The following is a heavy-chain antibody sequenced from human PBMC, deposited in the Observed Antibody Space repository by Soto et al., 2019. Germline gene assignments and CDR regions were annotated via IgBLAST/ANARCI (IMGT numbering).Heavy chain of an antibody. J-gene: IGHJ6*02. D-gene: IGHD3-22*01. V-gene: IGHV1-46*01. CDR3: ARYDSSGYYWPYYYYGMDV. CDR1: GYTFTSYY. CDR2: INPSGGST. Sequence: ASVKVSCKASGYTFTSYYMHWVRQAPGQGLERMGKINPSGGSTSYAQKFQGRVTMTRDTSTSTVYMELSSLRSEDTAVYYCARYDSSGYYWPYYYYGMDVWGQGTTVTVS.